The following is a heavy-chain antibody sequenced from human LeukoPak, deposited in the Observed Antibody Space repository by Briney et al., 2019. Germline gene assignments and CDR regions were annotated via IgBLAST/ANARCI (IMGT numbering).Heavy chain of an antibody. CDR2: ISSSSSSYI. CDR3: AREDCSSTSCSFDY. Sequence: GGSLRLSCAASGFTFSSYSMNWVRQAPGKGLEWVSSISSSSSSYIYYADSVKGRFTISRDNAKNSLYLQMNSLRAEDTAVYYCAREDCSSTSCSFDYWGQGTLVTVSS. V-gene: IGHV3-21*01. J-gene: IGHJ4*02. CDR1: GFTFSSYS. D-gene: IGHD2-2*01.